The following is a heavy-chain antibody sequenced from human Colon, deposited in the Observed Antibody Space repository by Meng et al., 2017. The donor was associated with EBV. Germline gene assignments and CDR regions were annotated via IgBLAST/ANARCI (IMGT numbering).Heavy chain of an antibody. J-gene: IGHJ4*02. CDR1: GGSVSSGGYY. V-gene: IGHV4-31*03. D-gene: IGHD6-19*01. CDR2: IYYSGST. Sequence: QVQLPESGPGLVKPSQTLSPTCTVSGGSVSSGGYYWTWIRQHPGKGLEWFGHIYYSGSTFYNPSLKRRVIISIDTSKNQLSLNLRSVTAADTAVYYCARVSSGWDYFDYWGQGTLVTVSS. CDR3: ARVSSGWDYFDY.